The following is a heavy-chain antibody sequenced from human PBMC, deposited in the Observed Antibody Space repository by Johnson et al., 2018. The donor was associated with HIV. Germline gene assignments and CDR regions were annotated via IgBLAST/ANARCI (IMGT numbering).Heavy chain of an antibody. Sequence: VQLVESGGVVVQPGGSLRLSCAASGFTFSTYWMSWVRQAPGKGLEWVANIKQDGSEKYYVDSVKGRFTISRDNAKNSLYLQMNSLRAEDTAVYYCARALLIAWRPVGAFDIWGQGTMVTVSS. CDR1: GFTFSTYW. CDR3: ARALLIAWRPVGAFDI. V-gene: IGHV3-7*01. J-gene: IGHJ3*02. CDR2: IKQDGSEK. D-gene: IGHD3-22*01.